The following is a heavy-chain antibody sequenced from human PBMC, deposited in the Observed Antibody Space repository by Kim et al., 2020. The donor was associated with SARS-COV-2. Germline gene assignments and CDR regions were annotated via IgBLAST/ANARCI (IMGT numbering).Heavy chain of an antibody. CDR1: GFTFSSYW. CDR3: TRGYCSGSGCYTLDIDF. D-gene: IGHD2-2*02. CDR2: INGVGSGT. V-gene: IGHV3-74*01. J-gene: IGHJ4*02. Sequence: GGSLRLSCAASGFTFSSYWLHWVRQAPGKGLVWVSRINGVGSGTSYADSVKGRFTISRDNAKKTLYLQMNSLRAEDTAVYYCTRGYCSGSGCYTLDIDFWGQGTLVTVSS.